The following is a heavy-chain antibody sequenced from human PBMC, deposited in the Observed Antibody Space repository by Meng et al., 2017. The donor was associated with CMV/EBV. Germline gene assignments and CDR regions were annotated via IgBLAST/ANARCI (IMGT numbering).Heavy chain of an antibody. Sequence: GESLKISCAASGFTFSSYSMNWVRQAPGQGLEWVSSISSSSSYIYYADSVKGRFTISRDNAKNSLYLQMNSLRAEDTAVYYCARDKVLRFLEVSYYYYGMDVWGQGTTVTVSS. CDR2: ISSSSSYI. J-gene: IGHJ6*02. CDR1: GFTFSSYS. D-gene: IGHD3-3*01. V-gene: IGHV3-21*01. CDR3: ARDKVLRFLEVSYYYYGMDV.